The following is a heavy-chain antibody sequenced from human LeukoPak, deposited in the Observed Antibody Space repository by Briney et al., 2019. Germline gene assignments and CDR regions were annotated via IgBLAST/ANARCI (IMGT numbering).Heavy chain of an antibody. D-gene: IGHD3-22*01. CDR3: ARGEYYDSSGYHLLISNWFDP. CDR2: ISSSSSYI. V-gene: IGHV3-21*01. Sequence: NPGGSLRLSCAASAFTFSSYSMNWVRQAPGKGLEWVSSISSSSSYIYYADSVKGRFTISRDNAKNSLYLQMNSLRAEDTAVYYCARGEYYDSSGYHLLISNWFDPWGQGTLVTVSS. J-gene: IGHJ5*02. CDR1: AFTFSSYS.